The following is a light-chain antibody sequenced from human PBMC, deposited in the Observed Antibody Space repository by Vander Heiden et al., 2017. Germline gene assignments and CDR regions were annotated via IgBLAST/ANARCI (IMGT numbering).Light chain of an antibody. J-gene: IGLJ2*01. CDR2: KDS. Sequence: SHELTQPTSVSVSPGQTARITCSGDALPKQYAYWYQQKPGQAPVLVIYKDSERPSGIPERFSGSSSGTTVTLTISGVQAEDEADYYCQSADSSGTYPVFGGGTKLTVL. CDR1: ALPKQY. V-gene: IGLV3-25*03. CDR3: QSADSSGTYPV.